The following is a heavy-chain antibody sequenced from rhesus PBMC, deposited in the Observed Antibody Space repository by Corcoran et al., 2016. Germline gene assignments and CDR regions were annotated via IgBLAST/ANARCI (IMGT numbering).Heavy chain of an antibody. CDR1: GFSLTTPAMR. CDR3: ARSLTLDL. J-gene: IGHJ4*01. CDR2: VDWNDSK. V-gene: IGHV2-174*01. D-gene: IGHD2-15*01. Sequence: QVTLKESGPALVEPAQTLTLTCTFSGFSLTTPAMRVSWIRQPQGKALEWLELVDWNDSKEYATSLKTRLTILKDTAKNQVVLIMTHMDPMDTATYFGARSLTLDLWGQGVLVTVSS.